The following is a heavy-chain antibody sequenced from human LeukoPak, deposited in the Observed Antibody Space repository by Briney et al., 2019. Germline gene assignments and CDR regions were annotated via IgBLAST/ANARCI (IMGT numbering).Heavy chain of an antibody. J-gene: IGHJ6*03. CDR1: GGSISSYY. D-gene: IGHD2-2*01. Sequence: SETLSLTCTVSGGSISSYYWSWIRQPAGKGLEWIGRIYTSGSTNYNPSLKSRVTMSVDTSKNQFSLKLSSVTAADTAVYYCARDGDQDCSSTSCCYYYMDVWGKGTTVTVSS. V-gene: IGHV4-4*07. CDR3: ARDGDQDCSSTSCCYYYMDV. CDR2: IYTSGST.